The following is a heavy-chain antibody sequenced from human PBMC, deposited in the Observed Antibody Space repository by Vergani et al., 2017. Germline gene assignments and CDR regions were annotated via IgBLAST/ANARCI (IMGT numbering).Heavy chain of an antibody. CDR3: ARGSCLGGSCYKPLFDY. CDR2: IHTSGST. J-gene: IGHJ4*02. V-gene: IGHV4-61*02. CDR1: GGSINSHNYY. D-gene: IGHD2-15*01. Sequence: QVQLQESGPGLVKPSQTLSLTCTVSGGSINSHNYYWSWLRQPAGKGLEWIGRIHTSGSTNYNPSLKSRVTMSEDTSKNQFSLNLTSVTAADTAVYFCARGSCLGGSCYKPLFDYLGQGILVTVSS.